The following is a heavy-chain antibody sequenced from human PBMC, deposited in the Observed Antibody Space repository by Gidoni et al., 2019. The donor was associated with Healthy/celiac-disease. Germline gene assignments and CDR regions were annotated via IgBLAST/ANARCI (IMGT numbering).Heavy chain of an antibody. Sequence: QVQLVESGGGVVQPGRSLRRSCAASGFTCSSYGLHWFRQAPGKGLEWVEVIWYDGSNKYYSDSVKGRFTISRDNSKNTLYLKMNSLRAEDTAVYYCAIDDVGEGFDYWGQGTLVTVSS. J-gene: IGHJ4*02. D-gene: IGHD2-15*01. CDR2: IWYDGSNK. V-gene: IGHV3-33*01. CDR1: GFTCSSYG. CDR3: AIDDVGEGFDY.